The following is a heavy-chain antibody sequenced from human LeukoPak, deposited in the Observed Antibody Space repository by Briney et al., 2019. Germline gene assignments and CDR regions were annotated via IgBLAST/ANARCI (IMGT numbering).Heavy chain of an antibody. J-gene: IGHJ6*03. CDR3: ARQSYGSGGPYYMDV. V-gene: IGHV4-59*08. D-gene: IGHD3-10*01. Sequence: SETLSLTCTVSGGSISSYYWSWIRQPPGKGLEWIGYIYYSGSTNYNPSLKSRVTISVDTSKNQLSLKLSSVTAADTAVYYCARQSYGSGGPYYMDVWGKGTTVTVSS. CDR2: IYYSGST. CDR1: GGSISSYY.